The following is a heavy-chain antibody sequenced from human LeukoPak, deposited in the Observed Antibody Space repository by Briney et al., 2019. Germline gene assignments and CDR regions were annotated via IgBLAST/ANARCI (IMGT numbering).Heavy chain of an antibody. D-gene: IGHD3-10*01. Sequence: GGSLRLSCAASGFTFRSYWMHWVRQAPGKGLVWVSRINTDGSRTSYADSVKGRFTISRDNAKNTLYLQMNSLRVEDTAVYYCARGSVVLGSAFDIWGQGTTVTVSS. J-gene: IGHJ3*02. V-gene: IGHV3-74*01. CDR2: INTDGSRT. CDR1: GFTFRSYW. CDR3: ARGSVVLGSAFDI.